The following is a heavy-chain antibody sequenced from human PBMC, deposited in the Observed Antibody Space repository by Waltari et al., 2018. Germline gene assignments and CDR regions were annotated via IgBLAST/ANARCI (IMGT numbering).Heavy chain of an antibody. Sequence: QGQLQESGPGLVKPSETLSLTCTVSGGSISSYYWSWIRQPPGKGLEWIGYIYYSGSTNYNPSLKSRVTISVDTSKNQFSLKLSSVTAADTAVYYCASLGEYFDYWGQGTLVTVSS. CDR3: ASLGEYFDY. V-gene: IGHV4-59*01. D-gene: IGHD3-16*01. CDR2: IYYSGST. J-gene: IGHJ4*02. CDR1: GGSISSYY.